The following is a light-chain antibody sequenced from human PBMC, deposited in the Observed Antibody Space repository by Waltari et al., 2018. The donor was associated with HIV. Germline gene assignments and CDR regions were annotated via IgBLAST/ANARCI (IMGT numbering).Light chain of an antibody. CDR2: GEN. CDR1: RLRNYF. J-gene: IGLJ2*01. V-gene: IGLV3-19*01. CDR3: NSRDSSGNRLVV. Sequence: SSEVTQDPTVSVALGQTVRITCQGDRLRNYFPSWYQQKPGQAPVLVIYGENNRPSEIPDRFSGSTSGNTASLIITGAQAEDEAEYYCNSRDSSGNRLVVFGGGTKLTVL.